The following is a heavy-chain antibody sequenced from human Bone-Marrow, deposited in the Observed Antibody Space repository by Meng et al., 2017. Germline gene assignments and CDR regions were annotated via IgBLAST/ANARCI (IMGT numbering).Heavy chain of an antibody. CDR2: TNYRSKWYN. V-gene: IGHV6-1*01. D-gene: IGHD4-11*01. Sequence: QVQLQQSGPGLVKPSQTLSPTCAISGDSVSSNSAAWSWLRQSPSRGLEWLGRTNYRSKWYNDYAVSVKSRITVNPDPSKNQFSLQLDSVTPEDTAVYYCVRSNVNNWFDPWGQGTLVTVSS. J-gene: IGHJ5*02. CDR3: VRSNVNNWFDP. CDR1: GDSVSSNSAA.